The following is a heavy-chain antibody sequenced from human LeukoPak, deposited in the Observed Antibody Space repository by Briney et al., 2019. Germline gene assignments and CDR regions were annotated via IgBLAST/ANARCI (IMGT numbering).Heavy chain of an antibody. Sequence: GGSLRLSCAASGFTFSSYAMSWVRQAPGKGLEWVSAISGSGGSTYYADSVKGRFTISRDNSKNTLYLQMNSLRAEDTAVYYCAKKMVVARGPPYFDYWGQGTLVTVSS. V-gene: IGHV3-23*01. CDR2: ISGSGGST. J-gene: IGHJ4*02. CDR3: AKKMVVARGPPYFDY. CDR1: GFTFSSYA. D-gene: IGHD2-15*01.